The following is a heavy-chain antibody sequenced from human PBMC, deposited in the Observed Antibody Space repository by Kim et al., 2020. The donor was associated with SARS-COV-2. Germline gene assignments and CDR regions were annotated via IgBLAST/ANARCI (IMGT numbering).Heavy chain of an antibody. J-gene: IGHJ2*01. CDR1: GVSISSSSYY. D-gene: IGHD3-10*01. CDR2: IYYGGST. CDR3: ARRSGGDLLGWYFDL. V-gene: IGHV4-39*01. Sequence: SRTLSLTCTVSGVSISSSSYYWGWIRQPPGKGLEWIGSIYYGGSTYYNPSLKSRVTISVDTSKNQFSLKLSSVTAADTAVYYCARRSGGDLLGWYFDLWG.